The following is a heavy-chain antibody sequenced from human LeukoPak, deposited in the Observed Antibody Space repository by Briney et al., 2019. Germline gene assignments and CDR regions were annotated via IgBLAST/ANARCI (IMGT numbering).Heavy chain of an antibody. Sequence: GGSLRLSCAASGVTFGSYWMHWVRQAPGRGLVWVSHVNNDGSETTYADSVKGRFTISRDNAKNTVYLQMNTLRAEDTAVYYCARGVGGLDKWGQGTLVTVSS. V-gene: IGHV3-74*01. CDR3: ARGVGGLDK. J-gene: IGHJ4*02. CDR1: GVTFGSYW. D-gene: IGHD3-10*01. CDR2: VNNDGSET.